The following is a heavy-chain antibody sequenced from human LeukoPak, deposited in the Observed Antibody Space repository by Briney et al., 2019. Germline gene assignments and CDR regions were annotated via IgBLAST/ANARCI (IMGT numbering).Heavy chain of an antibody. Sequence: GGSLRLSCATSAFSVTSNYMSWVRQAPGKGLEWVSVFYKDGGTYHADSVKGRFTISRDNAKNTVNLHMNTLRVEDTGLYYCTRDSGGDTNGYPSRWGQGTLVTVSS. CDR3: TRDSGGDTNGYPSR. CDR2: FYKDGGT. J-gene: IGHJ4*02. D-gene: IGHD2-8*01. CDR1: AFSVTSNY. V-gene: IGHV3-66*01.